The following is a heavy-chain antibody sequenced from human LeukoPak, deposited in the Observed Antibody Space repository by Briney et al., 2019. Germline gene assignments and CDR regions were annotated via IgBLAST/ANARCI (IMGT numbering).Heavy chain of an antibody. V-gene: IGHV3-21*01. D-gene: IGHD3-22*01. CDR3: ARDTLNYYDSSGYYLDFDY. Sequence: VKPGGSLRLSCAASGFTFSSYSMNWVRQAPGKGLEWVSSISSSSSYIYYADSVKGRLTISRDNAKNSLYLQMNSLRAEDTAVYYCARDTLNYYDSSGYYLDFDYWGQGTLVTVSS. CDR2: ISSSSSYI. J-gene: IGHJ4*02. CDR1: GFTFSSYS.